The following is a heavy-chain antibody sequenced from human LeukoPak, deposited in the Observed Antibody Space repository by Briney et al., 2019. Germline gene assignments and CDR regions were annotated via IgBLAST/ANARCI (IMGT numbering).Heavy chain of an antibody. Sequence: GGSLRLSCAASGFTFSDYYMSWIRQAPGKGLEWVSYISSSGSTIYYADSVKGRFTISRDNAKNSLYLQMNNLRVEDTAVYYCASLDTALLNSAYWGQGTLVTVSS. CDR3: ASLDTALLNSAY. D-gene: IGHD5-18*01. CDR1: GFTFSDYY. J-gene: IGHJ4*02. CDR2: ISSSGSTI. V-gene: IGHV3-11*04.